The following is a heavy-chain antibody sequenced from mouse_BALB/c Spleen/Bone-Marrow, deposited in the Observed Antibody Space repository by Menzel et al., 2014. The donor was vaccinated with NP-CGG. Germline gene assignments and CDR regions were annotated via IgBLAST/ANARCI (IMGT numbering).Heavy chain of an antibody. CDR1: GYTFTSYW. J-gene: IGHJ2*01. V-gene: IGHV1S132*01. CDR2: IFPGTGTT. D-gene: IGHD3-2*01. Sequence: QVQLQQSGAELVKPGASVKLSCKPSGYTFTSYWIHWVKQRPGQGLGWIGEIFPGTGTTYYNEKFKGKATLTIDTSSSPAYRQLSSLTSEDSAVYFCASRDSSGYVPDYLGQGTTLTVSS. CDR3: ASRDSSGYVPDY.